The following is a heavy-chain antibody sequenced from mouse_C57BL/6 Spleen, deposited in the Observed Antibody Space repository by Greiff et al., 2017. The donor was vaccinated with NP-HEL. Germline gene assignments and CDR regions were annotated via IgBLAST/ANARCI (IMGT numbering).Heavy chain of an antibody. CDR1: GYTFTSYW. CDR3: ASLITTVVEGDFDY. V-gene: IGHV1-64*01. J-gene: IGHJ2*01. CDR2: IHPNSGST. Sequence: QVQLQQPGAELVKPGASVKLSCKASGYTFTSYWMHWVKQRPGHGLEWIGMIHPNSGSTNYTEKFKSKATLTVDKSSSTVYMQLSSLTSEDSAVYYCASLITTVVEGDFDYWGKGTTLTVSS. D-gene: IGHD1-1*01.